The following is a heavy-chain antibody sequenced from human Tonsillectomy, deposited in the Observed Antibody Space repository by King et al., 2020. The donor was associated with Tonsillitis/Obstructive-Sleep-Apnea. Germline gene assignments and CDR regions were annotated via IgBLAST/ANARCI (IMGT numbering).Heavy chain of an antibody. D-gene: IGHD5-18*01. Sequence: VQLVESGGGLVQPGGSLRLSCAASGFTFSSYWMHWVRQAPGKGLVWVSRINSDGSSTSYADSVKGRFTISRDNAKNTLYLQMNSLRAEDTAVYYCARGAQLLLGYYYYYMDVWGKGTTVTVSS. CDR2: INSDGSST. CDR3: ARGAQLLLGYYYYYMDV. CDR1: GFTFSSYW. V-gene: IGHV3-74*01. J-gene: IGHJ6*03.